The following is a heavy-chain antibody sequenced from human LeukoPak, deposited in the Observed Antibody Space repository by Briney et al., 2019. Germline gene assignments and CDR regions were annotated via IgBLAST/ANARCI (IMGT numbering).Heavy chain of an antibody. Sequence: GGSLRLSCAASGFTFSSYDMHWVRQATGKGLEWVSAIGTAGDTYYPGSVKGRFTISRENAKNSLYLQMNSLRAGDTAVYYCARGSAVTTPDNWYFDLWGRGTLVTVSS. D-gene: IGHD4-17*01. CDR1: GFTFSSYD. V-gene: IGHV3-13*01. J-gene: IGHJ2*01. CDR2: IGTAGDT. CDR3: ARGSAVTTPDNWYFDL.